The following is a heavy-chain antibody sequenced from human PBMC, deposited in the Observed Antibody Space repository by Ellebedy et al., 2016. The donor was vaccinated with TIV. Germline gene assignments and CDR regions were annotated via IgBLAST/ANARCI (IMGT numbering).Heavy chain of an antibody. V-gene: IGHV3-53*01. Sequence: GESLKISCAASGFTVSSNYMSWVRQAPGKGLEWVSVIYSGGDTYYADSVKGRFTISRDNSNNTLYLQMKSLRAEDTAVYYCASKRFGYSSTWYRGWYFDLWGRGTLVTVSS. CDR3: ASKRFGYSSTWYRGWYFDL. D-gene: IGHD6-13*01. J-gene: IGHJ2*01. CDR2: IYSGGDT. CDR1: GFTVSSNY.